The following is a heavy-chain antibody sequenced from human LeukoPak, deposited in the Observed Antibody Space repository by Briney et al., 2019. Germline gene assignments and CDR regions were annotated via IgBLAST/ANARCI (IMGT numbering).Heavy chain of an antibody. D-gene: IGHD3-22*01. J-gene: IGHJ4*02. V-gene: IGHV3-48*03. CDR1: GFTFSSYE. Sequence: GGSLRLSCAASGFTFSSYEMNWVRQAPGKGLEWVSYISSSGSTIYYADSVKGRFTISRDNAKNSLYLQMNSLRAEDTAVYYCARDKRGYYYDSSGYEFLGVFDYWGQGTLVTVSS. CDR2: ISSSGSTI. CDR3: ARDKRGYYYDSSGYEFLGVFDY.